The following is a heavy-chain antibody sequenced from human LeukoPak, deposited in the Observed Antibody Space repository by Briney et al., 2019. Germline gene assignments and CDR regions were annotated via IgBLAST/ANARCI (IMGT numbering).Heavy chain of an antibody. CDR3: ASGWFGEFPFDY. Sequence: GGSLRLSCAASGFTFDDYGMSWVRQAPGKGLEWVSGINWNGGSTGYADSVKGRFTISRDNSKNTLYLQMNSLRAEDTAVYYCASGWFGEFPFDYWGQGTLVTVSS. CDR2: INWNGGST. D-gene: IGHD3-10*01. J-gene: IGHJ4*02. CDR1: GFTFDDYG. V-gene: IGHV3-20*04.